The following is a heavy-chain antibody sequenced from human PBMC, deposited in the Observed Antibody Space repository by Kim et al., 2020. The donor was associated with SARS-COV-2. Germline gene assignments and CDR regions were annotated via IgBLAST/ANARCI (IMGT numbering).Heavy chain of an antibody. V-gene: IGHV3-7*01. J-gene: IGHJ4*02. CDR3: ARSVFGDNY. Sequence: GSESSYVDSVKCRFTISRDNAKNSLYLQRNSLRVEDTAVYYCARSVFGDNYWGQGTLVSVSS. D-gene: IGHD3-10*02. CDR2: GSES.